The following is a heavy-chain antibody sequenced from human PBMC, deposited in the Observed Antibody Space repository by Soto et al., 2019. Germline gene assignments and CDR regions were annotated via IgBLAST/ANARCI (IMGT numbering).Heavy chain of an antibody. CDR3: ASPYMYSSGLYFYGMDV. CDR1: GFTFSSYR. J-gene: IGHJ6*02. V-gene: IGHV3-74*01. Sequence: EVQLVESGGGLVQPGGSLRLSCAASGFTFSSYRMHWVRQAPGKGLVWVSRINSDGSSTSYADSVKGRFTISRDNAKNTVYLQMNSLRAEDTAVYYCASPYMYSSGLYFYGMDVWGQGTTVTVSS. CDR2: INSDGSST. D-gene: IGHD6-19*01.